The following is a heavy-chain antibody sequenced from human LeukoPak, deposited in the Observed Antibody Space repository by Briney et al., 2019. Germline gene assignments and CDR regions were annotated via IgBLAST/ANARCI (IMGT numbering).Heavy chain of an antibody. CDR1: GSMYNYY. CDR2: IYHSGST. J-gene: IGHJ4*02. V-gene: IGHV4-59*12. Sequence: SETLSLTCTVSGSMYNYYWSWIRQPPGKGLEWIGYIYHSGSTYYNPSLKSRVTISVDRSKNQFSLKLSSVTAADTAVYYCARETLLNFDYWGQGTLVTVSS. CDR3: ARETLLNFDY.